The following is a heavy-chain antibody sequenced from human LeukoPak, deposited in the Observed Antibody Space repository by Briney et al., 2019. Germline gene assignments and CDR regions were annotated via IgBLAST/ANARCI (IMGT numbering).Heavy chain of an antibody. D-gene: IGHD2-2*01. Sequence: SVKVSCKASGGTFSSYAISWVRQAPGQGLEWMGGIIPIFGTGNYAQKFQGRVTITADESTSTAYMELSSLRSEDTAVYYCARRLAGVVPAAIRFDPWGQGTLVTVSS. CDR1: GGTFSSYA. CDR2: IIPIFGTG. CDR3: ARRLAGVVPAAIRFDP. V-gene: IGHV1-69*13. J-gene: IGHJ5*02.